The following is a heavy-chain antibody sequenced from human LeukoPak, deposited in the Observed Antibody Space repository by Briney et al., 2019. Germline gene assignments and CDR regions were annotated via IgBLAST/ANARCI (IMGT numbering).Heavy chain of an antibody. J-gene: IGHJ6*03. V-gene: IGHV1-46*01. CDR2: INPSGGST. D-gene: IGHD2-2*01. Sequence: ASVKVSCKASGYTFTSYYMHWVRQAPGQGLEWMGIINPSGGSTSYAQKFQGRVTMTRDTSTSTVYMELSSLRSEDTAVYYCARDVVVPAAIPSCMDVWGKGTTVTVSS. CDR3: ARDVVVPAAIPSCMDV. CDR1: GYTFTSYY.